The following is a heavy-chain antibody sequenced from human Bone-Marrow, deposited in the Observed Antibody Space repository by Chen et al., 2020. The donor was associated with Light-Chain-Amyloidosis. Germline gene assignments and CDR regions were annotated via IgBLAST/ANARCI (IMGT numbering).Heavy chain of an antibody. CDR2: ISWNSGGK. CDR3: AKDKGGSMGFGMDV. Sequence: EEHLVESGGGLVQPGRSLRLSCEASGFTFDDYAMHWVRQAPGKGLEWVSGISWNSGGKGYVDPVRGRFTISRDGVKNSLYLQMNSLRPEDTALYYCAKDKGGSMGFGMDVWGQGTTVIVSS. D-gene: IGHD3-10*01. CDR1: GFTFDDYA. V-gene: IGHV3-9*01. J-gene: IGHJ6*02.